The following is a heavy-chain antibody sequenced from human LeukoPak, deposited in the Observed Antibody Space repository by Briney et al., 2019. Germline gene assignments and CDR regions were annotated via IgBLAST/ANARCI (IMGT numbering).Heavy chain of an antibody. CDR2: IYTSGST. V-gene: IGHV4-4*08. CDR1: GGSISSYY. J-gene: IGHJ6*03. CDR3: ARDGYCSSTSCSYYYYYMDV. Sequence: PSETLSLTCTVSGGSISSYYWSWIRQPPGKGLEWIGRIYTSGSTNYNPSLKSRVTISVDTSKNQFSLKLSSVTAADTAVYYCARDGYCSSTSCSYYYYYMDVWGKGTTVTVSS. D-gene: IGHD2-2*03.